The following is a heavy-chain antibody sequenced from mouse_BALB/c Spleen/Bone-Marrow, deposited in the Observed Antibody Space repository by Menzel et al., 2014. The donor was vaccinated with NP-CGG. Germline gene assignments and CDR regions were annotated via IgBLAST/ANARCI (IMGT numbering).Heavy chain of an antibody. D-gene: IGHD1-1*01. J-gene: IGHJ3*01. CDR2: ISYSGST. CDR3: ASPLITTVVAPFAY. CDR1: GDSITSGY. Sequence: VHVKQSGPSLVKPSQTLSLTCSVTGDSITSGYWNWIRKFPGNTLEYMGYISYSGSTYYNPSLKSRISITRDTSKNQYYLQLNSVTTEDTATYYCASPLITTVVAPFAYWGQGTLVTVSA. V-gene: IGHV3-8*02.